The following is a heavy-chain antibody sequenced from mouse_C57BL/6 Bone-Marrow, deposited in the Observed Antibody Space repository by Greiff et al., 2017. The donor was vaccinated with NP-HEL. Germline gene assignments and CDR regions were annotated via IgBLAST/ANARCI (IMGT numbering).Heavy chain of an antibody. D-gene: IGHD1-1*01. V-gene: IGHV2-2*01. CDR2: IWSGGST. CDR3: ARNNPHYGSSSYYFDY. CDR1: GFSLTSYG. Sequence: QVQLKQSGPGLVQPSQSLSITCTVSGFSLTSYGVHWVRQSPGKGLEWLGVIWSGGSTDYNAAFISRLSISKDNSKSQVFFKMNSLQADDTAIYYCARNNPHYGSSSYYFDYWGQGTTLTVSS. J-gene: IGHJ2*01.